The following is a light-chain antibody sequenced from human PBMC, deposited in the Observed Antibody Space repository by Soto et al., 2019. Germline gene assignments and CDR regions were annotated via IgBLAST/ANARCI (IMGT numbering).Light chain of an antibody. CDR1: QSVSSSY. J-gene: IGKJ2*01. CDR2: GAS. Sequence: EIVLTQSPGTLSLSPRERATLSCRASQSVSSSYLAWYQQKPGQAPRPLIYGASSRATGIPDRFSGSGSGTDFTLTISRLEPEGFAVYYCQQYGSSPPYTFGQGNKLEIK. V-gene: IGKV3-20*01. CDR3: QQYGSSPPYT.